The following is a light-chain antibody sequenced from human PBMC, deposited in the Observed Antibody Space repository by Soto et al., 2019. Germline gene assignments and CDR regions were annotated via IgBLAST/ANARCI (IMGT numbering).Light chain of an antibody. Sequence: ETMMTQSPDTLSVSLGERATLSCRASQSLRSSLAWYQQKPGQAPRLLIYDASTRATGIPARFSGSGSGTDFTLTISGLQSEDFATYYCQQYNSWWTFGQGTKVEIK. V-gene: IGKV3-15*01. J-gene: IGKJ1*01. CDR1: QSLRSS. CDR3: QQYNSWWT. CDR2: DAS.